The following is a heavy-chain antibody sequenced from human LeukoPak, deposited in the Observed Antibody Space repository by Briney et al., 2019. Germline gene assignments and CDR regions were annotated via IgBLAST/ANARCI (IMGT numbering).Heavy chain of an antibody. CDR1: GFTFSSYA. Sequence: GGSLRLSCAASGFTFSSYAMSWVRQAPGRGLEWVSAISGSGGSTYYADSVKGRFTISRDNSKNTLYLQMSSLRAEDTAVYYCAKSAGAVVVPAAILRGYGYYFDYWGQGTLVTVSS. CDR2: ISGSGGST. J-gene: IGHJ4*02. V-gene: IGHV3-23*01. CDR3: AKSAGAVVVPAAILRGYGYYFDY. D-gene: IGHD2-2*01.